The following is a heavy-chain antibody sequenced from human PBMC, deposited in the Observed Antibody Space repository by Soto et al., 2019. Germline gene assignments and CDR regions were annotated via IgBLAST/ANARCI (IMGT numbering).Heavy chain of an antibody. V-gene: IGHV4-39*01. Sequence: SETLSLTCTVSGGSISSSSYYWGWIRQPPGKGLEWIGSIYYSGSTYYNPSLKSRVTISVDTSKNQFSLKLSSVTAADTAVYYCARQVSDIVVVTAINNWFDPWGQGTLVTVSS. D-gene: IGHD2-21*02. J-gene: IGHJ5*02. CDR1: GGSISSSSYY. CDR3: ARQVSDIVVVTAINNWFDP. CDR2: IYYSGST.